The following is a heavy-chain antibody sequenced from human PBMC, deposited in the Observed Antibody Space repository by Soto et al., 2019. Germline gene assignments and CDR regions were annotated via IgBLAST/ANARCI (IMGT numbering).Heavy chain of an antibody. J-gene: IGHJ4*02. V-gene: IGHV6-1*01. CDR1: GVSVSGNSAA. Sequence: TLSLTCAISGVSVSGNSAAWNWIRQSPSRGLEWLGRTYYRSKWYSDYAVSVKGRITINADTSKNQFSLQLNSVTPEDTAVYYCAKSLEERYYGSGSFPPYYFDYWGQGTLVTVSS. CDR2: TYYRSKWYS. D-gene: IGHD3-10*01. CDR3: AKSLEERYYGSGSFPPYYFDY.